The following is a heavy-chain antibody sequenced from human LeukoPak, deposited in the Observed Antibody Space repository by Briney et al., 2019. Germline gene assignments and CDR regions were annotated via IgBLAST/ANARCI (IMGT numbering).Heavy chain of an antibody. CDR3: ARLADCSSTRCHDY. V-gene: IGHV4-39*01. CDR1: GGSISSRTYY. J-gene: IGHJ4*02. CDR2: SYYSGST. Sequence: PSETLSLTCTVSGGSISSRTYYWGWIRQPPGKWLEWIGSSYYSGSTYYNPSLKSRVTISVDTSKNQFSLKLRSVTAADTAVYYCARLADCSSTRCHDYWGQGTLVTVSS. D-gene: IGHD2-2*01.